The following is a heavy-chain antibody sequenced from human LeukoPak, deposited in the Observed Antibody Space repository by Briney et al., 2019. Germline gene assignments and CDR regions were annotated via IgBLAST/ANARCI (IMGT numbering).Heavy chain of an antibody. CDR2: INPNSGGT. J-gene: IGHJ4*02. Sequence: ASVKVSCKASGYTFTGYYMHWVRQAPGQGLEWMGWINPNSGGTNYSQKFQGRVTITRDTSASTAYMELSSLRSEDTAVYYCARDGPLWFGELFSLDYWGQGTLVTVSS. V-gene: IGHV1-2*02. CDR1: GYTFTGYY. D-gene: IGHD3-10*01. CDR3: ARDGPLWFGELFSLDY.